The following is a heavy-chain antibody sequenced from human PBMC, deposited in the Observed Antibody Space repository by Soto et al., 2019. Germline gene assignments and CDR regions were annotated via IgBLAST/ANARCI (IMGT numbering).Heavy chain of an antibody. D-gene: IGHD3-22*01. CDR2: IRSKGYGGTT. Sequence: PGGSLRLSCAASGFTFSNAWMNWVRQAPGKGLEWVGFIRSKGYGGTTEYAASVKGRFTVSRDDSKSIGYLQMNSLKTEDTAVYYCTRGNFYDSGGYSPSYYYYGMDVWGQGTTVTVSS. CDR1: GFTFSNAW. CDR3: TRGNFYDSGGYSPSYYYYGMDV. J-gene: IGHJ6*02. V-gene: IGHV3-49*04.